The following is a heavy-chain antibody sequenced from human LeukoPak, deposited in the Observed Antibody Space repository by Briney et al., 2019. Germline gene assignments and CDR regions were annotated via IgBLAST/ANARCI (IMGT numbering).Heavy chain of an antibody. CDR3: ARRTFPNDAFDV. Sequence: GGSLRLSCAASGFTFSSYELNWVRQTPGKGLEWVSAISGSGSDIYYADSVKGRFTISRDNPKRSLYLQMNSLRAEDTAVYYCARRTFPNDAFDVWGQGTVVTVSS. V-gene: IGHV3-21*01. J-gene: IGHJ3*01. D-gene: IGHD1-7*01. CDR2: ISGSGSDI. CDR1: GFTFSSYE.